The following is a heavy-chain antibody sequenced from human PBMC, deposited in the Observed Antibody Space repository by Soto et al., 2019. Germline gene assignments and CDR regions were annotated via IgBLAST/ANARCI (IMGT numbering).Heavy chain of an antibody. CDR3: ARDRAHGFDI. V-gene: IGHV1-18*01. Sequence: GASVKGSRKASCYSFTNNGISLVRQAPGQGLEWMGWISVDKGNTNYAQKLQGRVTMTRDTSTSTVYMELRSLRSEDTAVYFCARDRAHGFDIWGQGTMVTVSS. J-gene: IGHJ3*02. CDR2: ISVDKGNT. CDR1: CYSFTNNG.